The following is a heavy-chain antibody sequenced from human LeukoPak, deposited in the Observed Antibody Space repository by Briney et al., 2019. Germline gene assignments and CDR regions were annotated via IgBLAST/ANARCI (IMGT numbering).Heavy chain of an antibody. D-gene: IGHD2-2*01. V-gene: IGHV4-34*01. J-gene: IGHJ3*02. CDR3: AGGRRVVPAAIRGAFDI. Sequence: PSETLSLTCAVYGGSFSGYYWSWIRQPPGKGLEWIGEINHSGSTNYNPSLKSRVTISVDTSKNQFSLRLSSVTAADTAVYYCAGGRRVVPAAIRGAFDIWGQGTMVTVSS. CDR2: INHSGST. CDR1: GGSFSGYY.